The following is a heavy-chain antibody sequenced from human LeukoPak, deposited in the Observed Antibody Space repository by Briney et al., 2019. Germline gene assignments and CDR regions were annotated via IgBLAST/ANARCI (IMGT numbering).Heavy chain of an antibody. V-gene: IGHV1-2*02. CDR2: INPNSGGT. J-gene: IGHJ4*02. CDR3: ARFTNYYDSSGYDY. D-gene: IGHD3-22*01. CDR1: GYTFTRYY. Sequence: ASVKVSCKASGYTFTRYYMHWLRQAPGQGLEWMGWINPNSGGTNYAQKFQGRVTMTRDTSISTAYMELSRLRSDDTAVYYCARFTNYYDSSGYDYWGQGTRVTVSS.